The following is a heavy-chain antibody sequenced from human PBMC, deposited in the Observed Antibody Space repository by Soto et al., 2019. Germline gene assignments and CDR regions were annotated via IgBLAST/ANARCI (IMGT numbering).Heavy chain of an antibody. CDR3: ARVTIAARLTDV. D-gene: IGHD6-6*01. CDR1: GFTFSSFS. J-gene: IGHJ6*02. V-gene: IGHV3-21*01. CDR2: ISSSSSYI. Sequence: GGSLRLSCAASGFTFSSFSMNWVRQAPGKGLEWVSSISSSSSYIYYADSVKGRFTISRDNAKNSLYLQMNSLRAEDTAVYYCARVTIAARLTDVWGQGTTVTVSS.